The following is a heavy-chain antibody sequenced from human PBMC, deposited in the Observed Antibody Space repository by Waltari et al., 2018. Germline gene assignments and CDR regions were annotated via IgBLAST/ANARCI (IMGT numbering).Heavy chain of an antibody. D-gene: IGHD4-17*01. J-gene: IGHJ4*02. CDR1: GGSFSGYT. V-gene: IGHV4-34*02. Sequence: QVQLQQWGAGLLKPSETLSLTCAVYGGSFSGYTWSWIRQSPGRGLEWNGEVSHTGSNYNPSLKSRVTISVDTSNHHFSLKLSSVTAADTAIYYCAKPDVNYGHFVYWGQGTLVTVSS. CDR2: VSHTGS. CDR3: AKPDVNYGHFVY.